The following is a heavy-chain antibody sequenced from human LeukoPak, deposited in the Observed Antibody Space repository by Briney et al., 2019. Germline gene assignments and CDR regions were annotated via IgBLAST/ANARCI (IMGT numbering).Heavy chain of an antibody. J-gene: IGHJ4*02. V-gene: IGHV1-46*01. CDR1: GYTVTSYY. D-gene: IGHD2-8*01. CDR2: INPSGGST. Sequence: ASVKVSCKASGYTVTSYYMHWVRQAPGQGLEWMGIINPSGGSTSYAQKFRGRVTMTRDTSTSTVYMELSSLRSEDRAVYYCARGHPGTMVYAIPAPDADYWGQGTLVTVSS. CDR3: ARGHPGTMVYAIPAPDADY.